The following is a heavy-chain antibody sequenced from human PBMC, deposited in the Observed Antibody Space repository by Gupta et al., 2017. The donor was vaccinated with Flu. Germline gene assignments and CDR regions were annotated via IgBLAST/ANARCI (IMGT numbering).Heavy chain of an antibody. CDR2: KSDESSA. Sequence: KSDESSASYADSVKGRFTISRDNAKNTLYLQMNSLRAEDTAVYYCARDGAGDCSGGSCYSWFDPWGQGTLVTVSS. CDR3: ARDGAGDCSGGSCYSWFDP. D-gene: IGHD2-15*01. V-gene: IGHV3-74*01. J-gene: IGHJ5*02.